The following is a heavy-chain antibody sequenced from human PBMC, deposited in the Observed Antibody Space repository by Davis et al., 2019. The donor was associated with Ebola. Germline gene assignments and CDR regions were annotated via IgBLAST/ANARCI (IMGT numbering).Heavy chain of an antibody. D-gene: IGHD3-22*01. CDR2: ISYDGSNK. V-gene: IGHV3-30*18. CDR3: ANLAITMIVVVERAGDGMDV. CDR1: GFTSTSYW. J-gene: IGHJ6*02. Sequence: GESLKISCTVSGFTSTSYWMSWVRQAPGKGLEWVAVISYDGSNKYYADSVKGRFTISRDNSKNTLYLQMNSLRAEDTAVYYCANLAITMIVVVERAGDGMDVWGQGTTVTVSS.